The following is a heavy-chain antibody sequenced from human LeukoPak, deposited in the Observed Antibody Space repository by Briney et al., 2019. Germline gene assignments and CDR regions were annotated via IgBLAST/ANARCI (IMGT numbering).Heavy chain of an antibody. Sequence: SQTLSLTRTVSGGSISSGGYYWSWIRQHPGKGLEWIGYIYYSGSTYYNPSLKSRVTISEDTSKNQFSLKLSSVTAADTAVYYCARAAMVRGVREGSIDPWGQGTLVTVSS. V-gene: IGHV4-31*03. CDR1: GGSISSGGYY. J-gene: IGHJ5*02. CDR3: ARAAMVRGVREGSIDP. CDR2: IYYSGST. D-gene: IGHD3-10*01.